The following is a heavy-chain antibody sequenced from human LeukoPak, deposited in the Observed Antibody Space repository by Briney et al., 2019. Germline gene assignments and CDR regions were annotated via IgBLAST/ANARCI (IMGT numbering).Heavy chain of an antibody. CDR3: ARDQEGFDY. CDR1: GYTFTTNH. CDR2: INPSDGRT. J-gene: IGHJ4*02. Sequence: GASVKVSCKTSGYTFTTNHMHWVRQAPGQGLEWMGIINPSDGRTTYAQKFQGRVTVTRDTSTSTVHMELSGLRSEDTAVYYCARDQEGFDYWGQGTLVAVSS. V-gene: IGHV1-46*01.